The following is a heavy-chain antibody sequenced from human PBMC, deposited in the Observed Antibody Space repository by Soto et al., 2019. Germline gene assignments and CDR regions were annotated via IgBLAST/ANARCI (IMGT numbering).Heavy chain of an antibody. J-gene: IGHJ4*02. CDR1: GFTFSIIG. D-gene: IGHD3-22*01. V-gene: IGHV3-30*18. CDR2: ISYDGSKK. CDR3: AKGADSTGYYNFDY. Sequence: GGSLRLSCAASGFTFSIIGTHWVRQAPGKGLEGVAVISYDGSKKYYIDSVKGRFTISRDNSKNTLYLQMNSLRTEDTAVYYCAKGADSTGYYNFDYWGQGT.